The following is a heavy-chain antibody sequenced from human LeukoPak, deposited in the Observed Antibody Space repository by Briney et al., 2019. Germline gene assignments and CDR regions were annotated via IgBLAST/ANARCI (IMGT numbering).Heavy chain of an antibody. CDR3: ARDPPAVSINTYA. CDR1: GFGFSSYS. V-gene: IGHV3-66*01. CDR2: IFSHGET. Sequence: GGSLRLSCAASGFGFSSYSMNWVRQAPGKGLEWVSLIFSHGETSYADSVKGRFTISRDNSKNTLYLQMNGLRVEDTAVYYCARDPPAVSINTYAWGQGTLVTVSS. J-gene: IGHJ4*02. D-gene: IGHD2-8*01.